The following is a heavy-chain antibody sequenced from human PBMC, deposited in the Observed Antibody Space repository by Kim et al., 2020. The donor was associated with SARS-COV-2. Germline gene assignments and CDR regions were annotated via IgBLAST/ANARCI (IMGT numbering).Heavy chain of an antibody. V-gene: IGHV1-18*01. CDR1: GYTFTSYG. CDR3: ARAVLLWFGEFFPNYYFDY. J-gene: IGHJ4*02. Sequence: ASVKVSCKASGYTFTSYGISWVRQAPGQGLEWMGWISAYNGNTNYAQKLQGRVTMTTDTTTSTAYMELRSLRSDDTAVYYCARAVLLWFGEFFPNYYFDYWGQGTLVTVSS. CDR2: ISAYNGNT. D-gene: IGHD3-10*01.